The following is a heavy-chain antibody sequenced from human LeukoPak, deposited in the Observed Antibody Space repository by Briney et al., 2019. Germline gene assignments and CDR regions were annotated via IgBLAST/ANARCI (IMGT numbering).Heavy chain of an antibody. V-gene: IGHV3-20*04. J-gene: IGHJ4*02. Sequence: GGSLRLSCAASGFTFDDYGMSWVRQAPGKGLEWVSGINWNGGSTGYADSVKGRFTISRDNAKNSLYLQMNSLRAEDTAVYYCARGHYYYDSSGLLDYYFDYWGQGTLVTVSS. CDR2: INWNGGST. D-gene: IGHD3-22*01. CDR3: ARGHYYYDSSGLLDYYFDY. CDR1: GFTFDDYG.